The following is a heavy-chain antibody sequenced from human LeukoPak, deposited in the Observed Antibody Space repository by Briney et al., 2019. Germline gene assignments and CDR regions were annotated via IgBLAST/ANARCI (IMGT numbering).Heavy chain of an antibody. CDR2: ISPSGDST. CDR3: ASEVPRTSYFCY. CDR1: GYTFTSYY. Sequence: ASVKVSCKASGYTFTSYYIHWVRQAPGQGLEWRGVISPSGDSTNYAQKFQGRVTTTRDTSTSTVYMDMSSLRAEDTAVYYCASEVPRTSYFCYWGPGTLVTVAS. V-gene: IGHV1-46*01. J-gene: IGHJ4*02. D-gene: IGHD2-2*01.